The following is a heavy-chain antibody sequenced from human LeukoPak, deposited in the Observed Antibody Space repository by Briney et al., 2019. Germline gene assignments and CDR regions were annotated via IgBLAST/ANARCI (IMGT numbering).Heavy chain of an antibody. Sequence: PGGSLRLSCAASGFTFSGYDMHWVRQAPGKGLEWVAFVRYDESEKYYADSVKGRFTISRDNSMNTLYLQMNSLRPEDTAVYFCAKGHLWSGASYSFYMDVWGKGTTVTVSS. V-gene: IGHV3-30*02. CDR1: GFTFSGYD. J-gene: IGHJ6*03. D-gene: IGHD3-3*01. CDR3: AKGHLWSGASYSFYMDV. CDR2: VRYDESEK.